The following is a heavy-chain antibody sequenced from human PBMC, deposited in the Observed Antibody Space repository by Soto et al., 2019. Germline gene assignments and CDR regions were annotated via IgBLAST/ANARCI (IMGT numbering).Heavy chain of an antibody. V-gene: IGHV3-11*04. J-gene: IGHJ4*02. Sequence: GGSLRLSCAASGFTFSDYYMSWIRQTPGKGLEWVSYLTQSGHATEYADSVKGRFTISRDNSKNTAYLQMSSLRPEDTAVYYCVKGEYYYDGSAYYPFDYWGQGRMVTVSS. D-gene: IGHD3-22*01. CDR3: VKGEYYYDGSAYYPFDY. CDR1: GFTFSDYY. CDR2: LTQSGHAT.